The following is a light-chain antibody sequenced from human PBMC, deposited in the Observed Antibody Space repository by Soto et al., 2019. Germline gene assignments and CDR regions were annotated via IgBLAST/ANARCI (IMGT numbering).Light chain of an antibody. CDR3: ASYRGGSPLLA. CDR1: SSDIERFNL. J-gene: IGLJ3*02. Sequence: QSALTQPASVSGSPGQPVTISCIGTSSDIERFNLVSWYQQHPGKAPKLIIYDVTNRPSGISARFSGSKSGNTASLTISALQAEDEAVYHCASYRGGSPLLAFGGGTKLTVL. CDR2: DVT. V-gene: IGLV2-14*02.